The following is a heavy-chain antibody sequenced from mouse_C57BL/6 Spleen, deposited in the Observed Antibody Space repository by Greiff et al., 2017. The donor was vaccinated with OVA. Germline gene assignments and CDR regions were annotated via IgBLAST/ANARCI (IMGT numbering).Heavy chain of an antibody. J-gene: IGHJ4*01. CDR1: GYTFTDYY. Sequence: VQLQQSGAELVRPGASVKLSCKASGYTFTDYYINWVKQRPGQGLEWIARIYPGSGNTYYNEKFKGKATLTAEKSSSTAYMQLSSLTSEDSAVYFCAREKDYYGSSSYYYAMDYWGQGTSVTVSS. D-gene: IGHD1-1*01. V-gene: IGHV1-76*01. CDR2: IYPGSGNT. CDR3: AREKDYYGSSSYYYAMDY.